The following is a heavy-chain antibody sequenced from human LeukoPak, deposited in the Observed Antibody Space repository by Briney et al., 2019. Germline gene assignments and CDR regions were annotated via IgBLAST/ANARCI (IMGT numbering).Heavy chain of an antibody. D-gene: IGHD6-19*01. J-gene: IGHJ4*02. CDR1: GFTFSSYS. CDR2: ISSSSSYI. CDR3: ARDQAWLGHRAPDY. Sequence: GGSLRLSCAASGFTFSSYSMNWVRQAPGKGLEWVSSISSSSSYIYYADSVKGRFTISRDNAKNSLYLQMNSLRAEDTAVYYCARDQAWLGHRAPDYWGQGTLVTVSS. V-gene: IGHV3-21*01.